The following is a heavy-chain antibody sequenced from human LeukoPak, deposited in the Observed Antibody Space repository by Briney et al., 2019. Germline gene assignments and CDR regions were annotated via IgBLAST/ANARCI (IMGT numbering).Heavy chain of an antibody. V-gene: IGHV3-23*01. Sequence: GGSLRLSCAASGFTFRNHAMSWVRQAPGKGLEWVSSISASGIATYYADSVRGRFTIFRDNSEKTLFLQMSSLRVEDTAIYYCAKERGVGATTGSLVTFDNWGQGTPVTVSS. CDR2: ISASGIAT. D-gene: IGHD1-26*01. CDR3: AKERGVGATTGSLVTFDN. CDR1: GFTFRNHA. J-gene: IGHJ4*02.